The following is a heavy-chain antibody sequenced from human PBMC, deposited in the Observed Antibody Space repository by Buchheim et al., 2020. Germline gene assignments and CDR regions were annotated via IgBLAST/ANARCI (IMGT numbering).Heavy chain of an antibody. D-gene: IGHD6-19*01. CDR3: VREKGVSGTFWFAP. CDR2: INSDGSST. Sequence: EVQLVESGGGLAQPGGSLRLSCAASGFSLSNDWMHWVRQAPGKGLVWVSRINSDGSSTRYADSVKGRFTISRDNAKNTLYLQMTSLRAEDTAMYYCVREKGVSGTFWFAPWGQGTL. V-gene: IGHV3-74*01. J-gene: IGHJ5*02. CDR1: GFSLSNDW.